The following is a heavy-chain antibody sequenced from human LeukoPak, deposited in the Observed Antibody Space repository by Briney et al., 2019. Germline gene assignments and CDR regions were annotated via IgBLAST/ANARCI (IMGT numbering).Heavy chain of an antibody. J-gene: IGHJ3*02. Sequence: GGSLRLSCAASGFTFDDYGMTWVRQAPGKGLEWVSGINWNGGSTGYADSVKGRFTISRDNSKNTLYLQMNSLRAEDTAVYYCAKGSPTGDTAFDIWGQGTMVTVSS. CDR1: GFTFDDYG. CDR3: AKGSPTGDTAFDI. CDR2: INWNGGST. V-gene: IGHV3-20*04. D-gene: IGHD7-27*01.